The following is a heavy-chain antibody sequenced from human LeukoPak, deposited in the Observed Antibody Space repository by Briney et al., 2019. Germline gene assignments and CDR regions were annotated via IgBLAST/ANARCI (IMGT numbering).Heavy chain of an antibody. J-gene: IGHJ5*02. D-gene: IGHD3-10*01. CDR1: GYSISSGYY. V-gene: IGHV4-38-2*02. CDR2: IYHSGST. CDR3: ARGGYYGSGNDFRFDP. Sequence: SETLSLTCTVSGYSISSGYYWGWIRQPPRKGLEWIGSIYHSGSTYYNPSLKSRVTISVDTSKNQFSLKLSSVTAADTAIYYCARGGYYGSGNDFRFDPWGQGTLVTVSS.